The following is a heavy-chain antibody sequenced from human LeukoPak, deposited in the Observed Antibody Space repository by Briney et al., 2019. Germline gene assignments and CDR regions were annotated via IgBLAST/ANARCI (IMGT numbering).Heavy chain of an antibody. CDR1: GFTFDDYA. CDR3: AKTRKRHLEACDI. V-gene: IGHV3-9*01. D-gene: IGHD1-1*01. CDR2: ISWNSGSI. Sequence: PGGSLRLSCAASGFTFDDYAMHWVRQAPGKGLEWVSGISWNSGSIGYADSVKGRFTISRDNAKNSLYLQMNSLRAEDTALYYCAKTRKRHLEACDIWDQGTMVTVSS. J-gene: IGHJ3*02.